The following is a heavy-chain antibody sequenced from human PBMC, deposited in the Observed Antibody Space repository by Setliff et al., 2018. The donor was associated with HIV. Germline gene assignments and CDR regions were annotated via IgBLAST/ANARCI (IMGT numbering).Heavy chain of an antibody. CDR1: GGTFSNYA. CDR2: IIPIFGTL. J-gene: IGHJ3*02. CDR3: ARELGASPHDVFDI. V-gene: IGHV1-69*05. Sequence: SVKVSCKASGGTFSNYAINWVRQAPGQGLEWMGGIIPIFGTLNYAQKFQGRVTITTDASTSTAYMELSSLRSEDTAVYYCARELGASPHDVFDIWGQGTMVTVSS. D-gene: IGHD3-16*01.